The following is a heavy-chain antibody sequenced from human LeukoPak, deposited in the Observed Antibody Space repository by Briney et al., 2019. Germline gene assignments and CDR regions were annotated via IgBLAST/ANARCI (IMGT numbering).Heavy chain of an antibody. V-gene: IGHV3-9*01. J-gene: IGHJ4*02. CDR1: GFTFDDYA. CDR3: AKDMAYDSGSQIDF. Sequence: PGGSLRLSCAASGFTFDDYAMHWVRQAPGKGLEWVSGISWNSGRIGYADSVKGRFTISRDNAKNSLYLQMNSLRAEDTALYYCAKDMAYDSGSQIDFWGQGTLVTVSS. CDR2: ISWNSGRI. D-gene: IGHD3-10*01.